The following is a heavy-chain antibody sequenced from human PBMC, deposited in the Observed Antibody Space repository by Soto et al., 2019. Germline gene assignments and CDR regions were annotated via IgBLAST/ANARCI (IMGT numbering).Heavy chain of an antibody. D-gene: IGHD2-15*01. V-gene: IGHV4-4*02. J-gene: IGHJ6*02. CDR2: IYHSGST. CDR1: GGSISSSNW. CDR3: ARDWVYCSGGSCYSWNPLAEYYYGMDV. Sequence: PSETLSLTCAVSGGSISSSNWWSWVRQPPGKGLEWIGEIYHSGSTNYNPSLKSRVTISVDKSKNQFSLKLSSVTAADTAVYYCARDWVYCSGGSCYSWNPLAEYYYGMDVWGQGTTVTVSS.